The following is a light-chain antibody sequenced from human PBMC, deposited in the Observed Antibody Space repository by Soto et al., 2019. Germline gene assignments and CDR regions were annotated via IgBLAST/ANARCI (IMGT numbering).Light chain of an antibody. Sequence: QSALTQPASVSGSPGQSITISCAGTTSDIGANNFVSWYQQRPGKAPKVIIYEVSNRPSGVSYRFSGSKSGSTASLTISGLQAEDDALYSCNAYTNTGARVFGTGTQLTV. CDR3: NAYTNTGARV. CDR2: EVS. CDR1: TSDIGANNF. J-gene: IGLJ1*01. V-gene: IGLV2-14*01.